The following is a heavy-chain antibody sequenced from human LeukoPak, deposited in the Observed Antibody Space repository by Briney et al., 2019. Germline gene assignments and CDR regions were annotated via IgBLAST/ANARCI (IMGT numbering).Heavy chain of an antibody. V-gene: IGHV3-66*02. J-gene: IGHJ6*03. Sequence: PGGSLRLSRAASGFTVSSNYMSWVRQAPGNGLEWVSVIYSGGSTYYADSVKGRFTISRDNSKNTLYLQMNSLRAEDTAVYYCARLSSPGSMDVWGKGTTVTVSS. CDR3: ARLSSPGSMDV. D-gene: IGHD6-13*01. CDR1: GFTVSSNY. CDR2: IYSGGST.